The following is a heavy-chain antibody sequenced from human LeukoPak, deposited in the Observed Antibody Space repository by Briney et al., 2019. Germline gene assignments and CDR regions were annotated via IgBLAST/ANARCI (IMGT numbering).Heavy chain of an antibody. Sequence: GRSLRLSCAASGFTFSTYAMHWVRQAPGKGLEWVALISYDGSNKYYADSVKGRFTISRDNSKNTLFLQINSLRAEDTAVYYCAKQPRPNPYDDAFDIWGQGTMVTVSS. CDR1: GFTFSTYA. D-gene: IGHD5-12*01. CDR2: ISYDGSNK. CDR3: AKQPRPNPYDDAFDI. J-gene: IGHJ3*02. V-gene: IGHV3-30-3*02.